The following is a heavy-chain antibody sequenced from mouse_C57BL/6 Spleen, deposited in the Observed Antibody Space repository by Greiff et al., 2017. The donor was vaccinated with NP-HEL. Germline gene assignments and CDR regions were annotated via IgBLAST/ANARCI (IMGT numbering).Heavy chain of an antibody. D-gene: IGHD1-1*01. Sequence: EVMLVEPGGGLVQPGGSLSLSCAASGFTFTDYYMSWVRQPPGKALEWLGFIRNKANGYTTEYSASVKGRFTISRDNSQSILYLQMNALRAEDSATYYCARSDITSVVATPYFAMDDWGQGTSVTVSS. CDR3: ARSDITSVVATPYFAMDD. CDR2: IRNKANGYTT. J-gene: IGHJ4*01. CDR1: GFTFTDYY. V-gene: IGHV7-3*01.